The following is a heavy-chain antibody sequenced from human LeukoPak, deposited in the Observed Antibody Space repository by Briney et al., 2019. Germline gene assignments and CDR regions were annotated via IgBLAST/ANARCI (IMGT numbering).Heavy chain of an antibody. Sequence: GGSLRLSCAASGFTFDDYAMHWGRQAPGKGLEWVSLITGDGIRTYYADSVKGRFTISRDNSKNSLYLQMNSLRTEDTALYYCAKEGPIAVAGYFDYWGQGTLVTVSS. CDR1: GFTFDDYA. CDR2: ITGDGIRT. D-gene: IGHD6-19*01. CDR3: AKEGPIAVAGYFDY. V-gene: IGHV3-43*02. J-gene: IGHJ4*02.